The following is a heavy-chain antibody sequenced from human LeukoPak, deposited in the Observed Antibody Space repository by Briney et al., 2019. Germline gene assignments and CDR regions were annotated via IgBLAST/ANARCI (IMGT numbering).Heavy chain of an antibody. CDR3: ARDGMVRGVMGY. V-gene: IGHV3-21*01. CDR1: GFTFSSYS. J-gene: IGHJ4*02. D-gene: IGHD3-10*01. Sequence: GSLRLSCAASGFTFSSYSMNWVRQAPGKGLEWVSSISSSSSYIYYADSVKGRFTISRDNAKNSLYLQMNSLRAEDTAVYYCARDGMVRGVMGYWGQGTLVTVSS. CDR2: ISSSSSYI.